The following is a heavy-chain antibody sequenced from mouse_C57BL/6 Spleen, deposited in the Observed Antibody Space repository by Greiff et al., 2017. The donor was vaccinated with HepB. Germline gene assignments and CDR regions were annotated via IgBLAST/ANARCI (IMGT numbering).Heavy chain of an antibody. CDR3: ARAHYYGSSSSYWYFDV. V-gene: IGHV5-4*01. CDR2: ISDGGSYT. CDR1: GFTFSSYA. D-gene: IGHD1-1*01. Sequence: DVQLVESGGGLVKPGGSLKLSCAASGFTFSSYAMSWVRQTPEKRLEWVATISDGGSYTYYPDNVTGRFTISRDNAKNNLYLQMSHLKSADTAMYYCARAHYYGSSSSYWYFDVWGTRTTVTVSS. J-gene: IGHJ1*03.